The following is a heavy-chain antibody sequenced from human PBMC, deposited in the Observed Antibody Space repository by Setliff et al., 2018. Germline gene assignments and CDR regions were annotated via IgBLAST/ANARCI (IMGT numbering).Heavy chain of an antibody. CDR2: ISGSGGST. CDR1: GFTFTSYA. Sequence: GGSLRLSCAASGFTFTSYAMRWVRQAPGKGLEWVSSISGSGGSTYYADSVKGRFTISRDNSNNALYLQMNSLRAEDTAVYYCAKSTARYFDLWGRGTLVTVSS. CDR3: AKSTARYFDL. D-gene: IGHD2-2*01. J-gene: IGHJ2*01. V-gene: IGHV3-23*01.